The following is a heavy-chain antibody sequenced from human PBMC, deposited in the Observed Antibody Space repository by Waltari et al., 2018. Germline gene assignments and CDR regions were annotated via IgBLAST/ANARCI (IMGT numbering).Heavy chain of an antibody. CDR2: INPKREGT. J-gene: IGHJ3*01. CDR3: ARDRGVGATSDAFDV. Sequence: QVQLVQSGAEVKKSGASVKVSCKASGYSFTDNYIHWVRQAPGQGLEWMGWINPKREGTKDERKFQGRVTRTRYTSISTAYMEVSRLRSDDTAVYYCARDRGVGATSDAFDVWGQGTMVAVSS. D-gene: IGHD1-26*01. CDR1: GYSFTDNY. V-gene: IGHV1-2*02.